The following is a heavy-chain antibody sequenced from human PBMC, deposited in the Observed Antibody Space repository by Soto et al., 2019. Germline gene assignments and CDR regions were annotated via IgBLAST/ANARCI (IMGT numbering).Heavy chain of an antibody. D-gene: IGHD2-15*01. J-gene: IGHJ6*02. CDR3: ARDTGYCSGGSCYSGYYGMDV. CDR2: ISAYNGNT. Sequence: QAQLVQSGAEVKKPGASVKVSCKASGYTFTSYGISWVRQAPGQGLEWMGWISAYNGNTNYAQKLQGRVTMTTDTYTSTAYMALRRRRSADTAVYYCARDTGYCSGGSCYSGYYGMDVWGQGTTVTVSS. CDR1: GYTFTSYG. V-gene: IGHV1-18*01.